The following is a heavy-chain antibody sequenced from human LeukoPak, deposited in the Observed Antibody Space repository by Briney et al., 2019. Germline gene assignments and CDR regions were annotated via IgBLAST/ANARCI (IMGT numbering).Heavy chain of an antibody. CDR3: ARNAVAGTGGFDY. CDR2: INPHSGGT. J-gene: IGHJ4*02. CDR1: GYPFTGYF. D-gene: IGHD6-19*01. V-gene: IGHV1-2*02. Sequence: ASVTVSCRASGYPFTGYFIYWVRQAPGQGLEWMGWINPHSGGTKYAQKFQGRVTMTRDTSISTAYIELSRPRSDDTAVYYCARNAVAGTGGFDYWGQGTLVTVSS.